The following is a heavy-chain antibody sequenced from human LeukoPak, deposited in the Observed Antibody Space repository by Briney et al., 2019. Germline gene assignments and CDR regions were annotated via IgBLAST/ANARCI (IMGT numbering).Heavy chain of an antibody. Sequence: PGGSLRLSCAASGFTFSSYAMSWVRQAPGKGLEWVSAISGSGGSTYYADSVKGRFTISRDNSKNTLYLQMNSLRAEDTAVYYCAKDGGSLLLTSYNWFDPWGQGTLVTVSS. J-gene: IGHJ5*02. D-gene: IGHD3-22*01. CDR1: GFTFSSYA. CDR3: AKDGGSLLLTSYNWFDP. CDR2: ISGSGGST. V-gene: IGHV3-23*01.